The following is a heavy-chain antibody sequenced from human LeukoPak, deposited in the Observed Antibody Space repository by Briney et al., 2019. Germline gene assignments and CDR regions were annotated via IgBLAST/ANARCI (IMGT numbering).Heavy chain of an antibody. CDR3: TRLFGNNYGYY. J-gene: IGHJ4*02. Sequence: SETLSLTCTVSGGSISSSSAYWGWIRQPPGKGLEWIGSIYYSGSTYYNPSLKSRVTISVDTSKNQFSLKLSSVTAADTAVYYCTRLFGNNYGYYWGQGTLVTVSS. CDR1: GGSISSSSAY. D-gene: IGHD5-18*01. CDR2: IYYSGST. V-gene: IGHV4-39*01.